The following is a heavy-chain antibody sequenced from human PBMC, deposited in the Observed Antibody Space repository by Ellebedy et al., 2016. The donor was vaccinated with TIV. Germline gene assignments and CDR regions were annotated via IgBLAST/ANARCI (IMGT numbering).Heavy chain of an antibody. J-gene: IGHJ6*02. CDR3: ARVGTYYYGSGSVNYYGMDV. Sequence: AASVKVSCKASGGTFSSYAISWVRQAPGQGLEWMGRIIPILGIANYEQKFQGRVTITADKSTSTAYMELSSLRSEDTAVYYCARVGTYYYGSGSVNYYGMDVWGQGTTVTVSS. V-gene: IGHV1-69*04. CDR2: IIPILGIA. D-gene: IGHD3-10*01. CDR1: GGTFSSYA.